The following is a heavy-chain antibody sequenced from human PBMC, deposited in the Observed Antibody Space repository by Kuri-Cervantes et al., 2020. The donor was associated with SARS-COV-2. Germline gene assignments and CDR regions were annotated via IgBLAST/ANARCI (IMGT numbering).Heavy chain of an antibody. Sequence: SETLSLTCAVSGYSISSGYYWGWIRQPPGKGLEWIGYIYYSGSTNYNPSLKSRVTISVDTSKNQFSLKLSSVTAADTAVYYCYGSGSFRFDYWGQGTLVTVSS. V-gene: IGHV4-38-2*01. CDR2: IYYSGST. CDR1: GYSISSGYY. D-gene: IGHD3-10*01. CDR3: YGSGSFRFDY. J-gene: IGHJ4*02.